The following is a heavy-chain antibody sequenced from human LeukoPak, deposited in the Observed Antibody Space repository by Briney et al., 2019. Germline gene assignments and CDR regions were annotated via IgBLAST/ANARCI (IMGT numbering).Heavy chain of an antibody. Sequence: ASVKVSCKASGYTFTGYYMHWVRQAPGQGLEWMGWINPNSGGTNYAQKFQGRVTMTRDTSISTAYMELSSLRSEDTAVYYCARGRAVDTAMEFDYWGQGTLVTVSS. J-gene: IGHJ4*02. CDR3: ARGRAVDTAMEFDY. CDR1: GYTFTGYY. V-gene: IGHV1-2*02. CDR2: INPNSGGT. D-gene: IGHD5-18*01.